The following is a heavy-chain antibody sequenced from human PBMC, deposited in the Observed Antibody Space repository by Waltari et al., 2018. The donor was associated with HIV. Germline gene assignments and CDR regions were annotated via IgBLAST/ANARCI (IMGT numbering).Heavy chain of an antibody. CDR2: INPNSGGT. D-gene: IGHD6-19*01. CDR3: ARDRTTGIAVAGTGWFDP. V-gene: IGHV1-2*02. Sequence: QVQLVQSGAEVKKPGASVKVSCKASGYTFTGYYMHWVRQAPGQGLEWMGWINPNSGGTNYAQKFQGRVTMTRDTSISTAYMELSRLRSDDTAVYYCARDRTTGIAVAGTGWFDPWGQGTLVTVSS. CDR1: GYTFTGYY. J-gene: IGHJ5*02.